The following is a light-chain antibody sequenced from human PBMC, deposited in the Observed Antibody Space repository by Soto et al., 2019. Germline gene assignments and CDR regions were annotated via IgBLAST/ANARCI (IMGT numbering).Light chain of an antibody. CDR2: GAS. CDR3: QQYASSLT. J-gene: IGKJ1*01. V-gene: IGKV3-20*01. CDR1: QSVDSAF. Sequence: EIVLTQSPGSLSLSLGERATLSCRASQSVDSAFFAWYQQKPGQPPRLLMYGASRRATGIPDRFSGSGSGTGFTLTISRLEPEDFAVYYCQQYASSLTFGQGTKVEI.